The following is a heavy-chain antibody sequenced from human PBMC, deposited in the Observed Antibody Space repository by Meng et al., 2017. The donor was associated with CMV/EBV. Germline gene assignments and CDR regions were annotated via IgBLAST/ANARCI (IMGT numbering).Heavy chain of an antibody. CDR3: ATHPANYDFWSGYIN. V-gene: IGHV3-23*03. Sequence: GGSLRLSCAASGFTVSSYAMSWVRQAPGKGLEWVSVIYSGGSRTYYADSVKGRFTISRDNSKNTLYLQMNSLRAEDTAVYYCATHPANYDFWSGYINWGQGTLVTVSS. CDR2: IYSGGSRT. D-gene: IGHD3-3*01. J-gene: IGHJ4*02. CDR1: GFTVSSYA.